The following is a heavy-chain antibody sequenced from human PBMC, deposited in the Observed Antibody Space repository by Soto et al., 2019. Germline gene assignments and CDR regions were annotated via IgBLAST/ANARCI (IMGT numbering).Heavy chain of an antibody. CDR1: GFTFSSYA. V-gene: IGHV3-23*01. Sequence: PGGSLRLSCAASGFTFSSYAMSWVRQAPGKGLEWVSAISGSGGSTYYADSVKGRFTISRDNSKNTLYLQMNSLRAEDTAVYYCAKDVGGIPLYYMDVWGKGTTVTVS. J-gene: IGHJ6*03. CDR3: AKDVGGIPLYYMDV. D-gene: IGHD3-10*01. CDR2: ISGSGGST.